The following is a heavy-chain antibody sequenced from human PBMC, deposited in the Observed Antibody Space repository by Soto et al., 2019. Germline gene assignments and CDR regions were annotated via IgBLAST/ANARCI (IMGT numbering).Heavy chain of an antibody. D-gene: IGHD4-17*01. CDR3: ARTLYGDYVFDY. CDR1: GGSISSGDYY. J-gene: IGHJ4*02. CDR2: IYYSGST. V-gene: IGHV4-30-4*01. Sequence: PSETLSLTCTVSGGSISSGDYYWSWIRQPPGKGLEWIGYIYYSGSTYYNPSLKSRVTISVDTSKNQFSLKLSSVTAADTAVYYCARTLYGDYVFDYWVQGTLVTVSA.